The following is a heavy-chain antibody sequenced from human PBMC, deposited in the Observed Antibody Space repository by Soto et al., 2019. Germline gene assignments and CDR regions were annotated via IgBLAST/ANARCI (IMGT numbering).Heavy chain of an antibody. CDR1: GGSISSSSYY. CDR2: IYYSGST. V-gene: IGHV4-39*01. D-gene: IGHD3-3*01. J-gene: IGHJ6*03. CDR3: ARRYYDFWGGYYYYYMDV. Sequence: QLQLQESGPGLVKPSETLSLTCTVSGGSISSSSYYWGWIRQPPGKGLEWIGSIYYSGSTYYNPSLKSRVTISVDTSKNQFSLKLSSVTAADTAVYYCARRYYDFWGGYYYYYMDVWGKGTTVTVSS.